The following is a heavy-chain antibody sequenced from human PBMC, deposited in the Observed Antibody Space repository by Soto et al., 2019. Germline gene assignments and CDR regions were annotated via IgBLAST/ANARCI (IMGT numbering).Heavy chain of an antibody. CDR1: GFSLSTSGVG. CDR3: AHIVVGWVPNTHWFDP. J-gene: IGHJ5*02. D-gene: IGHD1-1*01. V-gene: IGHV2-5*02. CDR2: IYWDDDK. Sequence: QITLKESGPTLVKPTQTLTLTCTFSGFSLSTSGVGVGWIRQPPGKALEWLALIYWDDDKRYSPSLKSRLTITKDTSKNQVVLTMTNMDPVDTATYYCAHIVVGWVPNTHWFDPWGQGTLVTVSS.